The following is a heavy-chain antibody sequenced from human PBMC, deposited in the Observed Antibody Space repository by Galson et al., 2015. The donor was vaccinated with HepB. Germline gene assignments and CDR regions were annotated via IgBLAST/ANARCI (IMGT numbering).Heavy chain of an antibody. V-gene: IGHV1-18*04. CDR1: GYTFTSYG. CDR3: ARAGWTEKYYYDSSGYYSFQQSDAFDI. D-gene: IGHD3-22*01. Sequence: SVKVSCKASGYTFTSYGISWVRQAPGQGLEWMGWISAYNGNTNYAQKLQGRVTMTTDTSTSTAYMELRSLRSDDTAVYYCARAGWTEKYYYDSSGYYSFQQSDAFDIWGQGTMVTVSS. CDR2: ISAYNGNT. J-gene: IGHJ3*02.